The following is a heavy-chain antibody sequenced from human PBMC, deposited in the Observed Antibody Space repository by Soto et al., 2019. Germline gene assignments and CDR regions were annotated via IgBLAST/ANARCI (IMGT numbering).Heavy chain of an antibody. V-gene: IGHV3-73*01. CDR1: GFTISGSA. J-gene: IGHJ6*02. D-gene: IGHD2-15*01. CDR3: TIPPSSMDV. CDR2: IRSKANSYAT. Sequence: GGSLRLSCAASGFTISGSAMHWVRQASGKGLEWVGRIRSKANSYATAYAASVKGRFTISRDDSKNTAYLQMNSLKTEDTAVYYCTIPPSSMDVWGQGTTVTVSS.